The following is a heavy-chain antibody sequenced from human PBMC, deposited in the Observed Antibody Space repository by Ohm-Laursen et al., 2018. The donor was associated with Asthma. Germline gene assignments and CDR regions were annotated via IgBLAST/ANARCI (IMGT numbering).Heavy chain of an antibody. CDR1: GFTSSNAW. Sequence: SLRLSCSASGFTSSNAWMSWVRQAPGKGLEWVGRIKSKTDGGTTDYAAPVKGRFTISRDDSKNTLYLQMNSLKTEDTAVYYCTTDHSSYDSSGYDIYYYGMDVWGQGTTVTVSS. CDR3: TTDHSSYDSSGYDIYYYGMDV. D-gene: IGHD3-22*01. CDR2: IKSKTDGGTT. J-gene: IGHJ6*02. V-gene: IGHV3-15*01.